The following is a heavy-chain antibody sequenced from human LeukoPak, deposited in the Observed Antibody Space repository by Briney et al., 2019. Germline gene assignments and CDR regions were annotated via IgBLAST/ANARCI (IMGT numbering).Heavy chain of an antibody. CDR2: IYYSGST. D-gene: IGHD1-26*01. CDR1: GGSISSGGYY. J-gene: IGHJ4*02. CDR3: ARVLDWGATREETFDY. Sequence: SQTLSLTCTVSGGSISSGGYYWSWIRQHPGKGLEWIGYIYYSGSTYYNPSLKSRVTISVDTPKNQFSLKLSSVTAADTAVYYCARVLDWGATREETFDYWGQGTLVTVSS. V-gene: IGHV4-31*03.